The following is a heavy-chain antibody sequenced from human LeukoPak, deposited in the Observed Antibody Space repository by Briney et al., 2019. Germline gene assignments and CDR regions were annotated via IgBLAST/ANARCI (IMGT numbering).Heavy chain of an antibody. CDR1: GFTFSDYY. Sequence: PGGSLRLSCAASGFTFSDYYMSWIRQAPGKGLEWVSYISSSSSYTNYADSVKGRFTISRDNAKNSLYLQMDSLRAEDTAVYYCASSAEQWLAQPLDYWGQGTLVTVSS. V-gene: IGHV3-11*03. CDR2: ISSSSSYT. CDR3: ASSAEQWLAQPLDY. J-gene: IGHJ4*02. D-gene: IGHD6-19*01.